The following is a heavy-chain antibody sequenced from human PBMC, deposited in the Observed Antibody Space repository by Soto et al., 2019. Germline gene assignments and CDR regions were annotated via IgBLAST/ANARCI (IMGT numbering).Heavy chain of an antibody. CDR3: ARSRDGYKEEDY. CDR2: IIPTFGTA. D-gene: IGHD5-12*01. J-gene: IGHJ4*02. Sequence: GASVKVSCKASGGTFSSYAISWVRQAPGQGLEWMGGIIPTFGTANYAQKFQGRVTITADKSTSTAYMELSSLRSEDTAVYYCARSRDGYKEEDYWGQGTLVTVSS. CDR1: GGTFSSYA. V-gene: IGHV1-69*06.